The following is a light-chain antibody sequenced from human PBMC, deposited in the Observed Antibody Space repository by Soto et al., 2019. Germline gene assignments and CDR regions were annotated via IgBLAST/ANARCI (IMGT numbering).Light chain of an antibody. V-gene: IGLV2-14*01. CDR2: EVS. Sequence: QSVLPQPASVSVSPGQAITVSCTGTTGDVGIYTYASWYQQQPGKDPKLMIYEVSKRPSGVSNRYSGSKSCNTAYLTISGLQGEDEADYYCSSFTPNNLWVCGGGTQLTVL. J-gene: IGLJ3*02. CDR1: TGDVGIYTY. CDR3: SSFTPNNLWV.